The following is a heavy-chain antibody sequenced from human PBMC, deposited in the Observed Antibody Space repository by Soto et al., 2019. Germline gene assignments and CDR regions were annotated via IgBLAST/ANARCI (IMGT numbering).Heavy chain of an antibody. CDR1: GFTFSSYG. J-gene: IGHJ4*02. V-gene: IGHV3-33*01. Sequence: QVQLVESGGGVVQPGRSLRLSCAASGFTFSSYGMHWVRQAPGKGLEWVAVIWYDGSNKYYADSVKGRFTISRDNSKNTLYMQMNSLRVEDTAVYYCAGGYCSGGSCYSPKFAYWGQGTLVTVSS. D-gene: IGHD2-15*01. CDR2: IWYDGSNK. CDR3: AGGYCSGGSCYSPKFAY.